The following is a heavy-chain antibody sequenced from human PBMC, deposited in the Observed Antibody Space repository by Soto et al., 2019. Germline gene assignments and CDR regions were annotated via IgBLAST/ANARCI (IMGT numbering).Heavy chain of an antibody. J-gene: IGHJ2*01. Sequence: QLQLQESGPGLVKPSETLSLTCTVSGGSISSSSYYWGWIRQPPGKGLEWIGSIYYSGSTYYNPSLKSRVTLSVETSKNQFSLKLSSVTAEDTAVYYCARPGDSSGYLQWYFDLWGRGTLVTVSS. D-gene: IGHD3-22*01. CDR2: IYYSGST. CDR1: GGSISSSSYY. V-gene: IGHV4-39*01. CDR3: ARPGDSSGYLQWYFDL.